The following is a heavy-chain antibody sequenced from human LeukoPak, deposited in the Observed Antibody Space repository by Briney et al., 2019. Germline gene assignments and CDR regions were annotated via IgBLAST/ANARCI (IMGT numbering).Heavy chain of an antibody. CDR1: GFDLSTYE. Sequence: GGSLRLSCAASGFDLSTYEMNWVRQAPGEGLEWIADITISGHTKNYADSVKGRFTISRDNARTSLYLQMNSLRVEDTGVYYCARGDPHADLWGQGTLVTVSS. CDR3: ARGDPHADL. V-gene: IGHV3-48*03. CDR2: ITISGHTK. J-gene: IGHJ5*02.